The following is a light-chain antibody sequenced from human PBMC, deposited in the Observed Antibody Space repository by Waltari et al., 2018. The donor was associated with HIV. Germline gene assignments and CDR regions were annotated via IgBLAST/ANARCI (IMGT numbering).Light chain of an antibody. CDR1: SSDIGGYNY. CDR2: AVS. Sequence: QSALTQPAPVSGSPGKSITISCTGPSSDIGGYNYVSWYQQHPGNAPNLMISAVSHRPSVVSNRFSGSKSGNTASLTIAGLQAEDEADYYCSSYTSSSTLGVFGSGTKVTVL. V-gene: IGLV2-14*03. CDR3: SSYTSSSTLGV. J-gene: IGLJ1*01.